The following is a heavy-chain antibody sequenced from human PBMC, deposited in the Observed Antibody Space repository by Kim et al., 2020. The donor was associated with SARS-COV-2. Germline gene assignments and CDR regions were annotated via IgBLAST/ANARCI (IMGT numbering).Heavy chain of an antibody. CDR2: INHSGST. CDR1: GGSFSGYY. V-gene: IGHV4-34*01. Sequence: SETLSLTCAVYGGSFSGYYWSWIRQPPGKGLEWIGEINHSGSTNYNPSLKSRVTISVDTSKNQFSLKLSSVTAADTAVYYCARGPRRGYSGYERYYYYGMDVWGQGTTVTVSS. J-gene: IGHJ6*02. D-gene: IGHD5-12*01. CDR3: ARGPRRGYSGYERYYYYGMDV.